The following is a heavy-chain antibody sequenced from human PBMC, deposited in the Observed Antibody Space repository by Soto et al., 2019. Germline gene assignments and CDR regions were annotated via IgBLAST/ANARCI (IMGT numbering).Heavy chain of an antibody. CDR2: IYYSGST. CDR1: GGSISSSSYY. D-gene: IGHD3-10*01. Sequence: SETLSLTCTVSGGSISSSSYYWGWIRQPPGKGLEWIGSIYYSGSTYYNPSLKSRVTISVDTSKNQFSLKLSSVTAADTAVYYCARLVSGYGSGSYPGDDYYYYMDVWGKGTTVTVSS. J-gene: IGHJ6*03. CDR3: ARLVSGYGSGSYPGDDYYYYMDV. V-gene: IGHV4-39*01.